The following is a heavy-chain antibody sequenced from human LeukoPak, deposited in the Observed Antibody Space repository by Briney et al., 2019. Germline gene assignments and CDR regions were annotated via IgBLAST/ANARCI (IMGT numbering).Heavy chain of an antibody. CDR1: GRTFSSYA. Sequence: GGSLRLSCVASGRTFSSYAMHWARQAPGKGLEWVAVISNGGTNSYYADSVKGRFTISRDNSKNTLYLQMNSLRAEDTAVYYCARGVYNDAFDIWGQGTTVTVSS. J-gene: IGHJ3*02. D-gene: IGHD1-1*01. V-gene: IGHV3-30-3*01. CDR2: ISNGGTNS. CDR3: ARGVYNDAFDI.